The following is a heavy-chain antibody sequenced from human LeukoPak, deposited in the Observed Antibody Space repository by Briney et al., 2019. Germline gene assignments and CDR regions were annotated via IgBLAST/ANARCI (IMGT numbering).Heavy chain of an antibody. Sequence: ASVKVSCKASGYTFTDYYMHWVRQAPGQGLEWMGIINPSGGSTSYAQKFQGRVTMTRDTSTSTVYMELSSLRSEDTAVYYCARRYSSGWYLDYWGQGTLVTVSS. CDR2: INPSGGST. D-gene: IGHD6-19*01. CDR1: GYTFTDYY. J-gene: IGHJ4*02. CDR3: ARRYSSGWYLDY. V-gene: IGHV1-46*01.